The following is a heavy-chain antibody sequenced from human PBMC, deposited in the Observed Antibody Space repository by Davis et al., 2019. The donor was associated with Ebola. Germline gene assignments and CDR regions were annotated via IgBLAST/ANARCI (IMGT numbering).Heavy chain of an antibody. J-gene: IGHJ4*02. Sequence: PGGSLRLSCAAPGFTFTHYTINWVRQAPGKGLEWVSYTSCCNGRTYYADSVKGRFTSSRDSATNSVHLQMDSLRADDTAVYYCTRDSAVVFFDYWSQGTLVTVSS. CDR3: TRDSAVVFFDY. CDR2: TSCCNGRT. D-gene: IGHD5-18*01. V-gene: IGHV3-21*04. CDR1: GFTFTHYT.